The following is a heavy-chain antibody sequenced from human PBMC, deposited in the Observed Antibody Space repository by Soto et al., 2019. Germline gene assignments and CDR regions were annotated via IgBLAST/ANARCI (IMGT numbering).Heavy chain of an antibody. V-gene: IGHV1-8*01. CDR3: ARRGRISSSTFRYHYYGMDV. J-gene: IGHJ6*02. D-gene: IGHD6-6*01. CDR1: GYTFTSDD. Sequence: QVQRVQSGAEVKKPGASVKVSCKASGYTFTSDDINWVRQATGQGLEWMGWMNPNSGNTGYAQKFQGRVTMTRNTSISTAYMELSRLRSEATALYYCARRGRISSSTFRYHYYGMDVWGQGTTVTVSS. CDR2: MNPNSGNT.